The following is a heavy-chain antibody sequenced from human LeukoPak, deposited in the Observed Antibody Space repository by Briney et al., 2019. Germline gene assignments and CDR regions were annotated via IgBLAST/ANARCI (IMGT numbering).Heavy chain of an antibody. CDR1: GFTFSSYA. CDR3: AAISYSGTWPVGY. CDR2: ISAGGDTT. D-gene: IGHD6-25*01. J-gene: IGHJ4*02. Sequence: GGSLRLSCAASGFTFSSYAMSWVRRAPGEGLEWVSGISAGGDTTYTADSVRGRFTISRDNSNNTLYLQMNILTAEDTAVYYCAAISYSGTWPVGYWGQGILVT. V-gene: IGHV3-23*01.